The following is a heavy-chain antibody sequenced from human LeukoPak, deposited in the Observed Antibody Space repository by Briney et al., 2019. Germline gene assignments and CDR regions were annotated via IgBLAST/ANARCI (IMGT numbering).Heavy chain of an antibody. CDR1: GASISTYY. V-gene: IGHV4-59*01. CDR2: IFYSGST. D-gene: IGHD2-21*02. J-gene: IGHJ4*02. CDR3: ARLSLVTATFDY. Sequence: SETLSLTCTVSGASISTYYWSWIRQPPGKGLEWIGYIFYSGSTNYNPSLKSRVTISVGPSKNQFSLKLSSVTASDTAVYYCARLSLVTATFDYWGQGTLVTVSS.